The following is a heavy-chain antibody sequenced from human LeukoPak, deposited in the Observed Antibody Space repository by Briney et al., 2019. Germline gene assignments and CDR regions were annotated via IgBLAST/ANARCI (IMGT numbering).Heavy chain of an antibody. CDR2: ISGSGDST. D-gene: IGHD6-13*01. CDR3: AKTRPLDSSSWSHGDY. V-gene: IGHV3-23*01. CDR1: GFTFSSYA. Sequence: GGSLRLSCAASGFTFSSYAMSWVRQAPGQGLEWVSAISGSGDSTYYGDSVKGRFTISRDNSKNTLYLQMNSLRAEDTAVYYCAKTRPLDSSSWSHGDYWGQGTLVTVSS. J-gene: IGHJ4*02.